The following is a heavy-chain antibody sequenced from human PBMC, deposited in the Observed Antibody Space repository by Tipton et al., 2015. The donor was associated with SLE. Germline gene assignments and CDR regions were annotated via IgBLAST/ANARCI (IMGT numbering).Heavy chain of an antibody. Sequence: SLRLSCAASGFTFDDYAMHWVRQAPGKGLEWVSGISWNSGSIGYADSVKGRFTISRDNAKNSLYLQMNSLRAEDTALYYCAKDMYSSGTYFDYWGQRTLVTVSS. V-gene: IGHV3-9*01. CDR3: AKDMYSSGTYFDY. CDR1: GFTFDDYA. CDR2: ISWNSGSI. D-gene: IGHD3-22*01. J-gene: IGHJ4*02.